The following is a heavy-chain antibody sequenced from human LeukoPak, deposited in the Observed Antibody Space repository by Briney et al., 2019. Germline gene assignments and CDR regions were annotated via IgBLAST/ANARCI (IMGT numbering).Heavy chain of an antibody. CDR1: GGSISSGGYY. D-gene: IGHD3-22*01. CDR2: IYYSGST. J-gene: IGHJ4*02. Sequence: PSETLSLTCTVSGGSISSGGYYWSWIRQHPGKGLEWIGYIYYSGSTYYNPSLKSRFTISVDTSKNQFSLKLSSVTAADTAVYYCARAPEYYYDSSGYFDYWGQGTLVSVSS. V-gene: IGHV4-31*03. CDR3: ARAPEYYYDSSGYFDY.